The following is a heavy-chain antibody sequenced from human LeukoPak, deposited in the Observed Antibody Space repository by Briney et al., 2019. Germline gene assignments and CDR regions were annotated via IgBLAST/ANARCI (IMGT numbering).Heavy chain of an antibody. CDR3: ARGALAVAVDY. V-gene: IGHV4-34*01. D-gene: IGHD6-19*01. J-gene: IGHJ4*02. CDR2: INHSGST. CDR1: GGSFSGYY. Sequence: SETLSLTCAVYGGSFSGYYWSWIRQPLGKGLEWIGDINHSGSTNYNPSLKSRVTISVDTSKNQFSLKLSAVTAADTAVYYCARGALAVAVDYWGQGTLVTVSS.